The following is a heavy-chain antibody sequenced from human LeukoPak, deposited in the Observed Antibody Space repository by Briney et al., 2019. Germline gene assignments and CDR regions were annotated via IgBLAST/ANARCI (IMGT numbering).Heavy chain of an antibody. Sequence: GESLKISCKDSGYNFSNYLIAWVRQMPGKGLEWMGIVYPGDSDTRYSPSFQGHVTISAAQSISTAYLQWSSLTASDTAMYYCARLPRLYWYFDLWGRGTLVTVSS. J-gene: IGHJ2*01. CDR3: ARLPRLYWYFDL. V-gene: IGHV5-51*01. CDR1: GYNFSNYL. CDR2: VYPGDSDT.